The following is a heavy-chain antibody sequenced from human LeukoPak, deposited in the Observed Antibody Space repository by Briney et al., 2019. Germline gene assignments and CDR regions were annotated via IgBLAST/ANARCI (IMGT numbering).Heavy chain of an antibody. CDR2: ISYDGSNK. CDR1: GFTFSSYA. Sequence: GGSLRLSRAASGFTFSSYAMHWVRQAPGKGLEWVAVISYDGSNKYYADSVKGRFTISRDNSKNTLYLQMNSLRAEDTAVYYCAREVCSTSCYTGDAFDIWGQGTMVTVSS. V-gene: IGHV3-30-3*01. J-gene: IGHJ3*02. CDR3: AREVCSTSCYTGDAFDI. D-gene: IGHD2-2*02.